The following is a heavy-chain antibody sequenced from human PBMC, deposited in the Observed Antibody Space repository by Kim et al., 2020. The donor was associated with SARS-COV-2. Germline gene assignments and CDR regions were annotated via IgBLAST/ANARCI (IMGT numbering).Heavy chain of an antibody. V-gene: IGHV1-2*02. D-gene: IGHD3-10*01. CDR2: INPNSGGT. CDR3: SRTTMVRLPLYYFDY. J-gene: IGHJ4*02. CDR1: GYTFTGYY. Sequence: ASVKVSCKASGYTFTGYYMHWGRQAPGQGLEWMGWINPNSGGTNYAQKFQGRVTMTRATSISTAYMELSRLRSDDTAVYYCSRTTMVRLPLYYFDYCGQG.